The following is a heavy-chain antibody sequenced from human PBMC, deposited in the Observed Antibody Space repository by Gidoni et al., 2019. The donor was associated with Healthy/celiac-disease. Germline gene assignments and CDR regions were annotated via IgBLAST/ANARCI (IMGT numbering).Heavy chain of an antibody. Sequence: QLQLQESGPGLVKPSETLSLPCTVSGGSLSSSSYYWGWIRQPPGKGLEWIGSIYYSGSTYYNPSLKSRVTISVDTSKNQFSLKLSSVTAADTAVYYCASLTVELYFDYWGQGTLVTVSS. D-gene: IGHD1-26*01. V-gene: IGHV4-39*07. CDR1: GGSLSSSSYY. CDR3: ASLTVELYFDY. J-gene: IGHJ4*02. CDR2: IYYSGST.